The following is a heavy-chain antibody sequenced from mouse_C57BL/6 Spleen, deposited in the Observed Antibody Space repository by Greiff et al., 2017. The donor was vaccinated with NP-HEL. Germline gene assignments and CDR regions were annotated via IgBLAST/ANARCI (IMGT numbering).Heavy chain of an antibody. J-gene: IGHJ2*01. CDR2: ISYSGST. Sequence: EVKLQESGPGLVKPSQSLSLTCTVTGYSITSGYGWHWIRQFPGNKLEWMGYISYSGSTNYNPYLKSRISITRDTSKNQFFLQLNSVTTEDTATYYCARTARIKYWGQGTTLTVSS. D-gene: IGHD1-2*01. CDR1: GYSITSGYG. V-gene: IGHV3-1*02. CDR3: ARTARIKY.